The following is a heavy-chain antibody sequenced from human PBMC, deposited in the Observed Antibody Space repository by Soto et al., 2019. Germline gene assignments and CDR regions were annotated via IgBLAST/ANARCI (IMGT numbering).Heavy chain of an antibody. CDR1: GFTFSNNA. CDR2: ISDAGGST. CDR3: AKVGRDYYAMDV. D-gene: IGHD3-3*01. V-gene: IGHV3-23*01. J-gene: IGHJ6*02. Sequence: PGGSLRLSCAASGFTFSNNALRWVRQAPGKGLEWVSTISDAGGSTDYADSVKGRFTTSRDNAKNMVFLQMDSLRAEDMAIYYCAKVGRDYYAMDVWGQGTTVTVSS.